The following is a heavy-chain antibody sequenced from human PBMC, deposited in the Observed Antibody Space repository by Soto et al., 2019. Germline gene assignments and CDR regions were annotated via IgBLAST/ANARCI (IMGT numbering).Heavy chain of an antibody. D-gene: IGHD6-6*01. CDR3: ARHYHTEDRYSSSSGDY. V-gene: IGHV5-51*01. CDR2: IYPGDSDT. Sequence: GESLKISCKGSGYSFTSYWIGWVRQMPGKGLEWMGIIYPGDSDTRYSPSFQGQVTISADKSISTAYLQWSSLKASDTAMYYCARHYHTEDRYSSSSGDYWGQGTLVTVSS. CDR1: GYSFTSYW. J-gene: IGHJ4*02.